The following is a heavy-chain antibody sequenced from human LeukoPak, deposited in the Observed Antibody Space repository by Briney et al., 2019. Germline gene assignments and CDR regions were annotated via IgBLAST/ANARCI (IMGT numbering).Heavy chain of an antibody. Sequence: SVKVSCKASGGTFSSYAISWVRQAPGQGLEWMGGIIPIFGTANYAQKFQGRVTITADESTSTAYMELSSLRSEDTAVYYCARDDFWSGYSAYYFDYWGQGTLVTVSS. CDR2: IIPIFGTA. V-gene: IGHV1-69*13. CDR1: GGTFSSYA. D-gene: IGHD3-3*01. J-gene: IGHJ4*02. CDR3: ARDDFWSGYSAYYFDY.